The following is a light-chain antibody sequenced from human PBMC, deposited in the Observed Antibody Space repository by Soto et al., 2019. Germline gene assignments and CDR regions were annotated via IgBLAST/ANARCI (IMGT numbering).Light chain of an antibody. CDR2: DAS. J-gene: IGKJ4*01. CDR1: QSVGSY. Sequence: EVVLTQSPATLSLSPGDGATLSCRASQSVGSYLAWYQQKPGQAPRLLIYDASNRATGVPARFSGSGSGTDFTLTIGSLEPEDFALYCCQHRSNWPLTFGGGTKVEI. CDR3: QHRSNWPLT. V-gene: IGKV3-11*01.